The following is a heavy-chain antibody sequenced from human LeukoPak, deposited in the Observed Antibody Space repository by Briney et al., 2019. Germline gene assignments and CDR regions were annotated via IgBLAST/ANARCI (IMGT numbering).Heavy chain of an antibody. CDR3: ARDSGTTGEVKFDP. CDR2: IYNGGII. D-gene: IGHD3-10*01. Sequence: PSETLSLTCTVSGDSISRYYWSWIRQPAGKGLEWIGRIYNGGIITYNPSLKSRVAMSIDTSNNQFSLRLRFVTAADTAVYYCARDSGTTGEVKFDPWGQGTLVTVSS. CDR1: GDSISRYY. J-gene: IGHJ5*02. V-gene: IGHV4-4*07.